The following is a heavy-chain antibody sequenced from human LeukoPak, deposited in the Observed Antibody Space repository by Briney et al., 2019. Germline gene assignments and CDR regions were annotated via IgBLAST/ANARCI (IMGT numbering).Heavy chain of an antibody. CDR1: GGSFSGYY. J-gene: IGHJ4*02. D-gene: IGHD3-9*01. V-gene: IGHV4-34*01. CDR2: INHSGST. Sequence: SETLSLTCAVYGGSFSGYYWSWIRQPPGKGLEWLGEINHSGSTNYNPSLKSRVTISVDTSKNQFSLKLSSVTAADTAVYYCARGPDILTGSTLFPDYWGQGTLVTVSA. CDR3: ARGPDILTGSTLFPDY.